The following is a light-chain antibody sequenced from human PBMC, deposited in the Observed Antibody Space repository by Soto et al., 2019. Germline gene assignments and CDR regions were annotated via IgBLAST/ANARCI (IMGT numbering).Light chain of an antibody. CDR3: QSYDSSLSGYV. CDR2: GNS. Sequence: QSALTQPPSVSGAPGQRVTISCTGSSSNLGADYNVHWYQQLPGTAPKLLISGNSNRPSGVPDRFSGSKSGTSASLAITGLQAEDEADYYCQSYDSSLSGYVFGTGTKVTVL. CDR1: SSNLGADYN. V-gene: IGLV1-40*01. J-gene: IGLJ1*01.